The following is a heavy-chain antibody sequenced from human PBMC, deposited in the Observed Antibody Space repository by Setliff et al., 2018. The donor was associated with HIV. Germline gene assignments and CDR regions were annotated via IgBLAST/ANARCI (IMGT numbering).Heavy chain of an antibody. J-gene: IGHJ4*02. V-gene: IGHV4-39*01. CDR1: GGPMTTISSY. D-gene: IGHD6-19*01. Sequence: PSETLSLTCTVSGGPMTTISSYWGWIRQSPGKGLEWIASIYYGGNTYYNPSLKSRTTISLDTSKNQFSLTLRSVTAADTAMYDCARPGSRSDWGHWGRGTLVTVS. CDR2: IYYGGNT. CDR3: ARPGSRSDWGH.